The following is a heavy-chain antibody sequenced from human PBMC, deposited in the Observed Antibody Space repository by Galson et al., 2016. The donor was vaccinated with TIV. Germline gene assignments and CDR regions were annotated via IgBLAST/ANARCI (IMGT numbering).Heavy chain of an antibody. V-gene: IGHV3-15*01. CDR2: IKSKPDGTTT. D-gene: IGHD2-2*01. CDR1: GFTFSNAW. J-gene: IGHJ4*02. Sequence: SLRLSCAASGFTFSNAWMTWVRQAPGRGLEWVGRIKSKPDGTTTAYAAPVKGRCSISRDDSKDTVYLQMNSLKTEDTAVYFCTTDLGYCLITSCSLGLDYWGQGTPVTVSS. CDR3: TTDLGYCLITSCSLGLDY.